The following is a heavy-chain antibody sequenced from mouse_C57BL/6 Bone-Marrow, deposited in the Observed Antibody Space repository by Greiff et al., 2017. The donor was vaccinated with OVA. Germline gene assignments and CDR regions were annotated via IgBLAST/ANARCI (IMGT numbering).Heavy chain of an antibody. Sequence: VQLVESGAELARPGASVKLSCKASGYTFPSYGISWVKPSTGQGLEWIGAIYPRRGNTYYNAKFKGKATLTADNSSSTADMELRSLTSEDSAVYFWARGITTRVCDYWGQGTTRTVSS. D-gene: IGHD1-1*01. J-gene: IGHJ2*01. V-gene: IGHV1-81*01. CDR3: ARGITTRVCDY. CDR2: IYPRRGNT. CDR1: GYTFPSYG.